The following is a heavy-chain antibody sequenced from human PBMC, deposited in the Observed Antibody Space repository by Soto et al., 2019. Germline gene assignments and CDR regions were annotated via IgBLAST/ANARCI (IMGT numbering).Heavy chain of an antibody. D-gene: IGHD3-22*01. V-gene: IGHV3-23*01. Sequence: PGGSLRLSCVASGLTFSSYAMSWVRQAPGKGPEWVSAISGSGGSTYYADSVKGRFTISRDNSKNTLYLQMNSLRAEDTAIYYCAKVIVFDSWGQGTPVTVSS. CDR3: AKVIVFDS. CDR2: ISGSGGST. J-gene: IGHJ5*01. CDR1: GLTFSSYA.